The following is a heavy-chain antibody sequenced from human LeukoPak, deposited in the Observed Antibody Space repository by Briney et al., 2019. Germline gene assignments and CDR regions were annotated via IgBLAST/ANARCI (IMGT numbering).Heavy chain of an antibody. CDR2: INPNSGGT. CDR1: GYTFTGYY. J-gene: IGHJ4*02. V-gene: IGHV1-2*02. CDR3: ARGLWFGEVIDY. Sequence: ASVKVSCKASGYTFTGYYMHWVRQAPGQGLEGMGWINPNSGGTNYAQKFQGRVTMTRDTSISTAYMELSRLRSDDTAVYYCARGLWFGEVIDYWSQGTLVTVSS. D-gene: IGHD3-10*01.